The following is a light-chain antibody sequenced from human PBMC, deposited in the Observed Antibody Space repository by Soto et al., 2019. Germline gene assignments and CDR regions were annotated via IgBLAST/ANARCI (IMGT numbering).Light chain of an antibody. Sequence: DIVLTQSPGTLSLSPGERATLSCRASQTVDSNFLAWYQQNPGQAPRLLIYGASSRATGIPDRFSGSGSGTDFTLTISRLEPEDFAVYYCQQYGNSRTFGQGTKVDIK. CDR3: QQYGNSRT. J-gene: IGKJ1*01. CDR1: QTVDSNF. CDR2: GAS. V-gene: IGKV3-20*01.